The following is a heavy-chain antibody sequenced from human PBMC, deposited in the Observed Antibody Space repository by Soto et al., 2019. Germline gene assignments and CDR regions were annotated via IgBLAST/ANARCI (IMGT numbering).Heavy chain of an antibody. V-gene: IGHV1-8*01. D-gene: IGHD3-16*02. CDR1: GNTFTSYD. CDR3: ARGVKCVAYTRWCDP. Sequence: QVQLVQSGAEVKKPGASVKVSCKASGNTFTSYDINWVRQATGQGLEYLGWMNPNSGNTAYVQKFQGRVTMTWDTSITTAYMELSSLRSEDTAVYFCARGVKCVAYTRWCDPWGQGTLVTVSS. J-gene: IGHJ5*02. CDR2: MNPNSGNT.